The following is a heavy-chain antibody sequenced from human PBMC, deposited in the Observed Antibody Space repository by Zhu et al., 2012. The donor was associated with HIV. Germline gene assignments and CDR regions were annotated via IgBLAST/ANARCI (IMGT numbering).Heavy chain of an antibody. Sequence: QVQLQESGPGLVEPSETLSLTCTVSGGSVSSGSYYWSWIRQPPGKGLEWIGYIYYSGSTNYNPSLKSRVTISVDTSKNQFSLKLSSVTAADTAVYYCARDRGSYYRGYFQHWGQGTLVTVSS. CDR2: IYYSGST. D-gene: IGHD1-26*01. V-gene: IGHV4-61*01. CDR3: ARDRGSYYRGYFQH. J-gene: IGHJ1*01. CDR1: GGSVSSGSYY.